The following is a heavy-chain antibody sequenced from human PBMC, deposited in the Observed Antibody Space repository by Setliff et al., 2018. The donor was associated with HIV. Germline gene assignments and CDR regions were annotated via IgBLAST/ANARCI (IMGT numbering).Heavy chain of an antibody. V-gene: IGHV3-23*01. CDR2: ISGSGGDT. CDR3: AKAPHVAVAGTSGFDY. J-gene: IGHJ4*02. Sequence: GGSLRLSCAASGFTFTSYAMSWVRQAPGKGLECVAVISGSGGDTYYADSVKGRFVISREKSKSTLYLQMNSLRAGDTAVYYCAKAPHVAVAGTSGFDYWGQGTLVTVSS. D-gene: IGHD6-19*01. CDR1: GFTFTSYA.